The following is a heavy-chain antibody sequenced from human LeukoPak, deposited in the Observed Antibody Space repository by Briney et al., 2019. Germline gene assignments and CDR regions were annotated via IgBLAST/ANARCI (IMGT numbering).Heavy chain of an antibody. CDR3: ARDYYDSSGYPAGAFDI. CDR1: GGSISSGSYY. V-gene: IGHV4-61*02. D-gene: IGHD3-22*01. Sequence: PSQTLSLTCTVSGGSISSGSYYWSWIRRPAGTGLEWIGRIYTSGSTNYNPSLKSRVTISVDTSKNQFSLKLSSVTAADTAVYYCARDYYDSSGYPAGAFDIWGQGTMVTVPS. J-gene: IGHJ3*02. CDR2: IYTSGST.